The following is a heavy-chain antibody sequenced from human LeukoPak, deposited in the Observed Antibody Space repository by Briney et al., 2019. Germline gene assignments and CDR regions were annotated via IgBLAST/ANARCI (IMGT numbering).Heavy chain of an antibody. D-gene: IGHD6-13*01. CDR1: GFTFSSYW. V-gene: IGHV3-7*01. Sequence: HPGGSLRLSCAASGFTFSSYWMSWVRQAPGKGLEWVANIKQDGSEKYYVDSVKGRFTISRDNAKNSLYLQMNSLRAEDTAVYYCAARYSSSWYVPYYYMDVWGKGTTVTVSS. CDR3: AARYSSSWYVPYYYMDV. J-gene: IGHJ6*03. CDR2: IKQDGSEK.